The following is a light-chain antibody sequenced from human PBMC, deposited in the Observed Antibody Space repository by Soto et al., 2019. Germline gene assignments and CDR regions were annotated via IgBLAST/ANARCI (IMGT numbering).Light chain of an antibody. V-gene: IGKV3-11*01. J-gene: IGKJ5*01. CDR1: QSVSSY. Sequence: EIVLTQSPATLSLSPGERATLSCRASQSVSSYLAWYQQKPGQAPRLLIYDASNRATGIPARFSGSGSGTDFTLTISSLEPADVAVYYCQQRSNPGVTFGQGTRLEIK. CDR2: DAS. CDR3: QQRSNPGVT.